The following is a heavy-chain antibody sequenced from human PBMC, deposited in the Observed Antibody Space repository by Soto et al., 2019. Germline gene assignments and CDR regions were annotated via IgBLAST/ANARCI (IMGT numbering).Heavy chain of an antibody. D-gene: IGHD3-3*01. CDR3: ANRTASYDFWCGYLPFTFDF. CDR2: FDPEDGET. CDR1: GYTLTELS. J-gene: IGHJ4*02. V-gene: IGHV1-24*01. Sequence: ASVKVSCKVSGYTLTELSMHWVRQAPGKGLEWMGGFDPEDGETIYAQKFQGRVTMTEDTSTDTAYMELSSLRSEDTAVYYFANRTASYDFWCGYLPFTFDFWGQGTLVTVSS.